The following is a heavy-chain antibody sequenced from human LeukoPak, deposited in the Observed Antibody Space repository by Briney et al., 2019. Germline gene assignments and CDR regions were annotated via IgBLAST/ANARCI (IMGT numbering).Heavy chain of an antibody. CDR2: INDSGST. D-gene: IGHD2-15*01. J-gene: IGHJ4*02. V-gene: IGHV4-34*01. CDR1: GGSFSDYY. CDR3: ARGGLHTNYSDS. Sequence: PSETLSLTCAVYGGSFSDYYWSWIRQPPGKGLEWIGEINDSGSTKYIPSLKSRVTISVDTSKNQFSLKVNSVTAADTAVYYCARGGLHTNYSDSSGQGTLVTVSS.